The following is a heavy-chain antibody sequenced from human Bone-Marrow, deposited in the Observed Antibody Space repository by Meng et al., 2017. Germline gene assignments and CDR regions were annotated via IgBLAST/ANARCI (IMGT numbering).Heavy chain of an antibody. D-gene: IGHD2-15*01. Sequence: GGSLRLSCAASGFTFSDYYMSWIRQAPGKGLEWVSYISSSGSTIYYADTVKGRFTISRDSAKNSLYLQMNSLRAGDTAVYYCARDRPVVVVAGSLDPWGQGTLVTVSS. CDR1: GFTFSDYY. CDR3: ARDRPVVVVAGSLDP. V-gene: IGHV3-11*04. CDR2: ISSSGSTI. J-gene: IGHJ5*02.